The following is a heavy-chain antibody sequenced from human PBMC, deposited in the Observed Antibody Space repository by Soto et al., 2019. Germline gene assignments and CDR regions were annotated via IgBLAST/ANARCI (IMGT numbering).Heavy chain of an antibody. CDR2: IYYSGST. Sequence: SETLSLTCTVSGGSISSGGYYWSWIRQHPGKGLEWIGYIYYSGSTYYNQSLKSRVNISVDTSKKQFSLKLSSVTAADTDEYYCARVCGGDCHNGMDVWGQGTTVTVSS. J-gene: IGHJ6*02. V-gene: IGHV4-31*03. D-gene: IGHD2-21*02. CDR1: GGSISSGGYY. CDR3: ARVCGGDCHNGMDV.